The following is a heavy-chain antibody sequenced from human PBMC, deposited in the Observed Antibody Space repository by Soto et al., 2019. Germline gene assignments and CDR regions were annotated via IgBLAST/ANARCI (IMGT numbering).Heavy chain of an antibody. J-gene: IGHJ6*02. CDR1: GESFSAYY. CDR3: ARAREGGAARIYYYGMDG. Sequence: PSETLSLTCAVYGESFSAYYWTWIRQPPGKGLEWIGEINHSGSTKYNPSLRSRVTVSVDTSKHQFSLKLSSVTAADTAMYYCARAREGGAARIYYYGMDGWGPGTTVNVSS. V-gene: IGHV4-34*01. CDR2: INHSGST. D-gene: IGHD1-26*01.